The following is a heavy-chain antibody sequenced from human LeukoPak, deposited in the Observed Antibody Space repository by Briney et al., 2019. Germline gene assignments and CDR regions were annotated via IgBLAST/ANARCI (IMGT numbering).Heavy chain of an antibody. Sequence: SQTLSLACAISGDSVSSNNGAWNWVRQSPSRGLEWLGRTYYRSKWYYDYAVSLKGRITIDPDTSNNQFSLQLNSVTPEDTAVYYCTRDEGNTGWYTFDYWGQGTLVTVSS. CDR1: GDSVSSNNGA. J-gene: IGHJ4*02. CDR3: TRDEGNTGWYTFDY. V-gene: IGHV6-1*01. D-gene: IGHD6-19*01. CDR2: TYYRSKWYY.